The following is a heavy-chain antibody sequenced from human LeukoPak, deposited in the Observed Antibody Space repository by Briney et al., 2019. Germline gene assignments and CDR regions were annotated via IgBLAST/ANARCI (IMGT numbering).Heavy chain of an antibody. J-gene: IGHJ3*02. V-gene: IGHV3-7*01. D-gene: IGHD6-19*01. CDR3: ARDRFYSSGNDAFDI. Sequence: GGSLRLSCAASGFTFSSYWMSWVCQAPGKGLEWVASIKQDGSEKYYVDSVKGRFTISRDNAKNSLYLQMNSLRAEDTAVYYCARDRFYSSGNDAFDIWGQGTMVTVSS. CDR2: IKQDGSEK. CDR1: GFTFSSYW.